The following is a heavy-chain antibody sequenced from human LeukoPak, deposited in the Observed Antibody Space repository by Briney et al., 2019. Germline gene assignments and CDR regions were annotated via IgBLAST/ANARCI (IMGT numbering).Heavy chain of an antibody. Sequence: SETLSLTCTVSGGSISSYYWNWVRQPPGKGLEWIGYIYYSGSTNYNPSLKSRVTISVDTSKNQFSLKLSSVTAADTAVYYCARGADSSGYYSIFYFDYWGQGTLVTVSS. J-gene: IGHJ4*02. D-gene: IGHD3-22*01. CDR1: GGSISSYY. CDR2: IYYSGST. CDR3: ARGADSSGYYSIFYFDY. V-gene: IGHV4-59*01.